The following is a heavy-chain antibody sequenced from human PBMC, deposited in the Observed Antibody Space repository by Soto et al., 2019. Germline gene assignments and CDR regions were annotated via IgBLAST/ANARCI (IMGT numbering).Heavy chain of an antibody. CDR2: ISNDGYNK. V-gene: IGHV3-30-3*01. D-gene: IGHD3-22*01. CDR1: GFTFSSYA. Sequence: PGGSLRLSCAASGFTFSSYAMHWVRQAPGKGLEWVAAISNDGYNKDYADSVQGRFTISRDKSKNTLYLQMSSLRPEDTAVYYCAGRSGFYLRFDIWGQGTMVTVSS. J-gene: IGHJ3*02. CDR3: AGRSGFYLRFDI.